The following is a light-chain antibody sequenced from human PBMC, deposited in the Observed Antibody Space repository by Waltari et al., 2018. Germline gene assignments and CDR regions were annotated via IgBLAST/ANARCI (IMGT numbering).Light chain of an antibody. Sequence: QSVLPQPPSASGTPGQRVTISCSGSSSNIGSNYVYWYQQLPGTAPKLLIYRNNQRPSGVPDRCSGSKSGTSASLAISGLRSEDGADYYCAAWDDSLSGVVFGGGTKLTVL. J-gene: IGLJ2*01. CDR1: SSNIGSNY. CDR3: AAWDDSLSGVV. V-gene: IGLV1-47*01. CDR2: RNN.